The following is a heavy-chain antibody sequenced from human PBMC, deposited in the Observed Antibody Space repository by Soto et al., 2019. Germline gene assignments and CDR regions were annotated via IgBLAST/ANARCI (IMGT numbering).Heavy chain of an antibody. Sequence: QVQLQESGPGLVKPSETLSLTCAVSGASIRSYHWRWIRQPAGKGLEWIGRMQHTGNTNYNPSPKSRVTMSVDTSKKQISLKMTAVTAADTAVYFCAKDVSSRRWFDPWGQGILVIVSS. CDR1: GASIRSYH. CDR3: AKDVSSRRWFDP. D-gene: IGHD3-16*01. CDR2: MQHTGNT. J-gene: IGHJ5*02. V-gene: IGHV4-4*07.